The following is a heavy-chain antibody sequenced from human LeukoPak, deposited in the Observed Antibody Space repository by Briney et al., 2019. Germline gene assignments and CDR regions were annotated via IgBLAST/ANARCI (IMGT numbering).Heavy chain of an antibody. V-gene: IGHV4-39*01. CDR3: ARQTAAAAPFDY. CDR1: GGSISSSGYS. Sequence: SETLSLTCTASGGSISSSGYSWGWIRQPPGKGLECIGNIYYSGSTYYNPSLKSRVTISVDTSKNQFSLRLNSVTAADTAVYYCARQTAAAAPFDYWGQGTLVTVSS. D-gene: IGHD6-13*01. J-gene: IGHJ4*02. CDR2: IYYSGST.